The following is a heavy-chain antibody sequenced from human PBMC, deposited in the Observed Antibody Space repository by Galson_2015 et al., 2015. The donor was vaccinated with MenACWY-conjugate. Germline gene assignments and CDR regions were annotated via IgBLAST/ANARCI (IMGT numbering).Heavy chain of an antibody. CDR3: ARHPPGGRGMDV. J-gene: IGHJ6*02. D-gene: IGHD1-26*01. Sequence: QSGAEVTKPGESLPISCTGSGSSFTNYWVAWVRQMPGKGLEWVGLIDPVNSNIRYSPSFQGQVTISADESISTAYLQWSSVKASDTATYYCARHPPGGRGMDVWGRGTTVTVSS. CDR1: GSSFTNYW. V-gene: IGHV5-51*01. CDR2: IDPVNSNI.